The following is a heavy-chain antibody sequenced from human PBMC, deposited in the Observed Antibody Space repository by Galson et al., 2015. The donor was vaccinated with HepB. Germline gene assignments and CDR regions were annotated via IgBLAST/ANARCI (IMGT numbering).Heavy chain of an antibody. CDR3: ARYWGEYYYDSSGYYYHRGSYYYYYYGMDV. Sequence: QSGAEVKKPGESLKISCKGSGYSFTSYWIGWVRQMPGKGLEWMGIIYPGDSDTRYSPSFQGQVTISADKSISTAYLQWSSLKASDTAMYYCARYWGEYYYDSSGYYYHRGSYYYYYYGMDVWGQGTTVTVSS. J-gene: IGHJ6*02. V-gene: IGHV5-51*01. D-gene: IGHD3-22*01. CDR2: IYPGDSDT. CDR1: GYSFTSYW.